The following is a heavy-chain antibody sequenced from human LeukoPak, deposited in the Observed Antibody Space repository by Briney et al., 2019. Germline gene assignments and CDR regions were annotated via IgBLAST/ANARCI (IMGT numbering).Heavy chain of an antibody. J-gene: IGHJ4*02. Sequence: GSLRLSCAASGFDFSTYAMSWVRQAPGKGLEWVSGIGGGNTHYADSVKGRFTISRDNSKSTVELHMSSLRVEDTAAYYCAKDGQSFNSMWDYLDSWGRGTLVTVSS. CDR1: GFDFSTYA. V-gene: IGHV3-23*01. CDR2: IGGGNT. D-gene: IGHD1-26*01. CDR3: AKDGQSFNSMWDYLDS.